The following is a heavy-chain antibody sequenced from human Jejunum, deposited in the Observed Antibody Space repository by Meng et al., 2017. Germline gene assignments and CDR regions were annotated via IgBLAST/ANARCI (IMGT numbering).Heavy chain of an antibody. V-gene: IGHV4-61*03. CDR1: GDSVSSDNYY. Sequence: QLQLQESGPGLVKPSETLSLTCTVSGDSVSSDNYYWSWIWQPPGKGLEWIGYVYYSGHTDCNPSLKSRLSISIDTSKNHFSLKLSSVTAADTAVYYCARTPLYSGSYYFDPWGQGALVTVSS. CDR2: VYYSGHT. CDR3: ARTPLYSGSYYFDP. J-gene: IGHJ4*02. D-gene: IGHD1-26*01.